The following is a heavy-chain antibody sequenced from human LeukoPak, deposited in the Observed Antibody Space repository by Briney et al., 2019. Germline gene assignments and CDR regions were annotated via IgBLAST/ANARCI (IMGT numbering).Heavy chain of an antibody. V-gene: IGHV4-4*02. Sequence: SETLSLTCDVSGGSMNTRNWWSWIRQSQTPGKGLEWIGEIYRSGNTNYNPSLKGRVTISVDKSKNQFSLKLSSVTAADTAVYYCARDIAAHDFWSGYYAWGQGTLVTVSS. D-gene: IGHD3-3*01. CDR3: ARDIAAHDFWSGYYA. CDR2: IYRSGNT. J-gene: IGHJ5*02. CDR1: GGSMNTRNW.